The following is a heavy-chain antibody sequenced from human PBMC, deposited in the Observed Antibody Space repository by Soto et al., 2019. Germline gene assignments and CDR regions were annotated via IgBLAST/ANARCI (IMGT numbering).Heavy chain of an antibody. V-gene: IGHV4-39*02. Sequence: NPSETLSLTCSVSGGSISSSVSYWGWVRQSPGKGLEWIGSLYYSGSTYTGSTYYNPSLKSRVTISVDTSKNQFSPKLTSVTAADTAVYYCARDLGAFNYGSAYFDYWGQGTPVTVSS. J-gene: IGHJ4*02. CDR3: ARDLGAFNYGSAYFDY. D-gene: IGHD3-10*01. CDR2: LYYSGSTYTGST. CDR1: GGSISSSVSY.